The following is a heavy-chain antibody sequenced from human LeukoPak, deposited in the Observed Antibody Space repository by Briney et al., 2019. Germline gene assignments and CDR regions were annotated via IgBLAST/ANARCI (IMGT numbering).Heavy chain of an antibody. V-gene: IGHV3-30*18. CDR3: AKEWLWEGFYYGPNV. Sequence: GGSLRLSCAASGFRFSNYGVYWVRQAPGKGLEWLALISYDGSKKYYADSVEGRLTISRDNSKNTLFLQMSSLRPEDTALYYCAKEWLWEGFYYGPNVWGQGTTVTVSS. CDR2: ISYDGSKK. J-gene: IGHJ6*02. CDR1: GFRFSNYG. D-gene: IGHD1-26*01.